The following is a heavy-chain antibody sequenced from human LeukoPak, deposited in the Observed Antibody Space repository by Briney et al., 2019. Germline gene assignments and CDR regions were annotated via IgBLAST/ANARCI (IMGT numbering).Heavy chain of an antibody. V-gene: IGHV4-30-2*01. D-gene: IGHD3-3*01. CDR2: IYHSGST. J-gene: IGHJ5*02. CDR3: ASLHYYDFWSGYYEDWFDP. Sequence: KPSETLSLTCAVSGGSISSGGYSWSWIRQPPGKGLEWIGYIYHSGSTYYNPSLKSRVTISVDRSKNQFSLKLSSVTAADTAVYYCASLHYYDFWSGYYEDWFDPWGQGTLVTVSS. CDR1: GGSISSGGYS.